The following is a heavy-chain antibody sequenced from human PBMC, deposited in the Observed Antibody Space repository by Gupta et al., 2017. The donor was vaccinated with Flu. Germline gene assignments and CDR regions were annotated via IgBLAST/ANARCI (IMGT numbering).Heavy chain of an antibody. CDR2: IYYSGST. V-gene: IGHV4-39*01. CDR1: GGSISSSTYY. J-gene: IGHJ4*02. D-gene: IGHD3-10*01. CDR3: ASGGMVRGVIFTTWSDHFDY. Sequence: QLQLQESGPGLVKPSETLSLTCTVSGGSISSSTYYRGWIRQPPGKGLEWIGSIYYSGSTYYNPSLKSRVTISVDTSKNQFPLKLSSVTAADTAVYYCASGGMVRGVIFTTWSDHFDYWGQGTLVTVSS.